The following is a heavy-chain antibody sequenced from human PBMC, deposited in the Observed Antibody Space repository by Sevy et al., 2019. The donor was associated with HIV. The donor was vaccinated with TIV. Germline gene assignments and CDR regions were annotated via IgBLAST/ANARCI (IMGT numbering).Heavy chain of an antibody. CDR3: ARKMELLVPDY. D-gene: IGHD2-21*02. J-gene: IGHJ4*02. CDR2: ISSSSNDI. V-gene: IGHV3-21*01. CDR1: AFIFSNYN. Sequence: GGSLRLSCTASAFIFSNYNMNWVRQAPGKWLEWVSSISSSSNDIYYADSVKGRFTISRDNAKNSLYLQMNSLRAEDTAVYYCARKMELLVPDYWGQGTLVTVSS.